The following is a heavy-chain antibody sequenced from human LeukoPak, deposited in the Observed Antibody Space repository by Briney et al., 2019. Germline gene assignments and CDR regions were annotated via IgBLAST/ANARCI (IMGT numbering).Heavy chain of an antibody. J-gene: IGHJ6*03. Sequence: SETLSLTCTVSGGSISSYYWSWIRQPPGKGLEWIGYIYTSGSTNYNPSLKSRVTISVDTSKNQFYLKLSSVSAADTAVYYCARGIFGWAGYYYYYFMDVWGKGTTVTVSS. V-gene: IGHV4-4*09. CDR2: IYTSGST. D-gene: IGHD3-10*01. CDR1: GGSISSYY. CDR3: ARGIFGWAGYYYYYFMDV.